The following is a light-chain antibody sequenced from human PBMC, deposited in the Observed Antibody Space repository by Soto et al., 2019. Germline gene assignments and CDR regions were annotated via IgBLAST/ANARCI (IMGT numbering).Light chain of an antibody. CDR1: QDISND. CDR2: GAS. Sequence: AIQMTQSPSSLSASVGDRVTITCRASQDISNDLGWYQQKPGKAPKLLIYGASTLQSGVPSRFSGSGSGTDFTLTISSLQPEDSASYYCLQDPEHLTFGGGTRVEIK. V-gene: IGKV1-6*01. J-gene: IGKJ4*01. CDR3: LQDPEHLT.